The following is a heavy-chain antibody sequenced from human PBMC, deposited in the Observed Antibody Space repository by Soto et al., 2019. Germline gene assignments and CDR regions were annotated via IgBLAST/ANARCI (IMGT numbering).Heavy chain of an antibody. CDR1: RFTITTYA. D-gene: IGHD3-22*01. J-gene: IGHJ1*01. CDR2: ISGSGVNT. CDR3: AKEFAHLYDSSGYYGYFKQ. Sequence: GRSMWLSCPTGRFTITTYAMSCVRQAPGKGLEWISAISGSGVNTYYANSVKGRFTISRDNTNDTLYLQMNSLRAEDTALYYCAKEFAHLYDSSGYYGYFKQWGQGTQVTVSS. V-gene: IGHV3-23*01.